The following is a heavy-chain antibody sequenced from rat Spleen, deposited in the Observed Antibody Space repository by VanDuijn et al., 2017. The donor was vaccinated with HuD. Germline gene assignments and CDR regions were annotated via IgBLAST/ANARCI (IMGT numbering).Heavy chain of an antibody. CDR3: TTSALYYFDY. V-gene: IGHV5S23*01. CDR2: ISYDGSST. Sequence: EVQLVESGGGLVQPGRSLKLSCAASGFTFSNYDMAWVRQAPTKGLEWVASISYDGSSTYYREPVKGRFTISRDNAKSTLYLQMDSLRSEDTATYYCTTSALYYFDYWGQGVMVTVSS. CDR1: GFTFSNYD. J-gene: IGHJ2*01.